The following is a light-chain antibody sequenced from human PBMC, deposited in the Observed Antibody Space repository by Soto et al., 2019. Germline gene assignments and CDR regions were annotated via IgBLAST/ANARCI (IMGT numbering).Light chain of an antibody. CDR1: QSVSNSY. V-gene: IGKV3-20*01. CDR3: HQYGSAPRT. CDR2: AAS. J-gene: IGKJ1*01. Sequence: DIVFTQSPGTLSLSPGERARLLCRASQSVSNSYLAWYQQKPGQAPRLIIYAASTRATGIPERFSGSVYGTDFNLTISRLETEDFAVYYCHQYGSAPRTFGQGTKVDIK.